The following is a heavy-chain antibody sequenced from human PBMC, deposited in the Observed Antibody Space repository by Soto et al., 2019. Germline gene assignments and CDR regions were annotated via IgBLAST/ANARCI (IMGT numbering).Heavy chain of an antibody. CDR1: GFTFSAYA. J-gene: IGHJ5*02. CDR2: MSYNGGNK. Sequence: GGSLRLSCAASGFTFSAYAMHWVRQAPGKGLEWVAAMSYNGGNKYYADSVKGRLTISRDISKSTLFLQINSLRPEDTAVFYCARAGYMNTHNSSLDPWGQGTLVTVSS. CDR3: ARAGYMNTHNSSLDP. V-gene: IGHV3-30-3*01. D-gene: IGHD5-12*01.